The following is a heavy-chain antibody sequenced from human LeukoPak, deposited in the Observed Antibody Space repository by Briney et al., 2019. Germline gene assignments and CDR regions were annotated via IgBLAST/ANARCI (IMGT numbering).Heavy chain of an antibody. J-gene: IGHJ3*02. Sequence: PSETLSLTCTVSGGSISSSSYYWGWIRQPPGKGLEWIGSIYYSGSTYYNPSLKSRVTISVDTSKDQFSLKLSSVTAADTAVYYCARRLSAAPSDDAFDIWGQGTMVTVSS. CDR2: IYYSGST. CDR3: ARRLSAAPSDDAFDI. CDR1: GGSISSSSYY. D-gene: IGHD6-13*01. V-gene: IGHV4-39*01.